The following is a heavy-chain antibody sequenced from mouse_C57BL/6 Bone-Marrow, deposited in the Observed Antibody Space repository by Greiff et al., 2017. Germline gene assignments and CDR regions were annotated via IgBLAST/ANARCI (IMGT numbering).Heavy chain of an antibody. J-gene: IGHJ3*01. D-gene: IGHD1-1*01. CDR3: ARLRLLRVAY. Sequence: DVMLVESGGDLVKPGGSLKLSCAASGFTFSSYGMSWVRQTPDKRLEWVATISSGGSYTYYPDSVKGRFTISRDNAKNTLYLQMSSLKSEDTAMYYCARLRLLRVAYWGQGTLVTVSA. V-gene: IGHV5-6*02. CDR2: ISSGGSYT. CDR1: GFTFSSYG.